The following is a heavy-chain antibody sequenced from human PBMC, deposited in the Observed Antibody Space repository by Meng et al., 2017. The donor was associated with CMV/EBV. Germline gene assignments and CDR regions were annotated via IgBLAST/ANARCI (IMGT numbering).Heavy chain of an antibody. CDR2: TYTSGST. CDR1: GCTTITYC. V-gene: IGHV4-4*07. J-gene: IGHJ5*02. CDR3: ARDLMNCSSTSCANWFDP. D-gene: IGHD2-2*01. Sequence: KTRSLTDQVAGCTTITYCWCGPMTPAGNVREWIRRTYTSGSTNSNPSLRRRVTMSVDTSKNQFSLKLSSVTAADTAVYYCARDLMNCSSTSCANWFDPWGQGTLVTVSS.